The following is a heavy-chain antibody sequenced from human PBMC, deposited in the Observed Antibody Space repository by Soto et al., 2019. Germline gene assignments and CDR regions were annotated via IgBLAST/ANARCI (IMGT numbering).Heavy chain of an antibody. J-gene: IGHJ4*02. CDR3: ARGLGLCSGGACYEY. V-gene: IGHV3-23*01. CDR2: ITSGGGGA. D-gene: IGHD2-15*01. CDR1: EVNFASYA. Sequence: PGRSLRLSCVASEVNFASYAMDWARQAPGQGLEWVSLITSGGGGANYADSVKGRFTISRDTSENMVHLQMRSLRVEDTAVYYCARGLGLCSGGACYEYWGQGTVVTVSS.